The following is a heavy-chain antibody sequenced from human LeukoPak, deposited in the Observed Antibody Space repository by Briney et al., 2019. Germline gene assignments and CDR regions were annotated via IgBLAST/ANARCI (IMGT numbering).Heavy chain of an antibody. Sequence: SGGSLRLSCEVSGFTFSTYSMNWVRQAPGKGLEWVSSIRSGSTYLYYADSVKGRFTISRDDAKNSLYLQMNSLRAEDTAVYYCARARSNWYGDCWGQGTLVTVSS. D-gene: IGHD6-13*01. V-gene: IGHV3-21*01. CDR3: ARARSNWYGDC. CDR2: IRSGSTYL. J-gene: IGHJ4*02. CDR1: GFTFSTYS.